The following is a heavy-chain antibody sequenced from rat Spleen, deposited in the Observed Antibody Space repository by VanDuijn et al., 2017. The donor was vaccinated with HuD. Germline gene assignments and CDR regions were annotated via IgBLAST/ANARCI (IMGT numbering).Heavy chain of an antibody. V-gene: IGHV2-32*01. J-gene: IGHJ4*01. CDR1: GFSLTSYH. CDR3: ARDGGILRIISPYVMDA. Sequence: QVQLKESGPGLVQPSQTLSLTCTVSGFSLTSYHVHWVRQPPGKGLEWMGVMWSDGDTSYNSALKSRLSISRDTSKSQVFLKMSSLQTEDTATYYCARDGGILRIISPYVMDAWGQGASVTVSS. CDR2: MWSDGDT. D-gene: IGHD1-6*01.